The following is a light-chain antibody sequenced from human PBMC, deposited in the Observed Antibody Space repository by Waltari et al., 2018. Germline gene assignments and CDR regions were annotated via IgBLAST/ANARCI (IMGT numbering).Light chain of an antibody. J-gene: IGKJ4*01. CDR1: QSFNYF. Sequence: EIVLTQSPATLSLSPGDRATLSCRASQSFNYFLAWFQQKPGQAPRLLIYDASNRATGIPARFSGSGSGTDFTLTISSLEPEDFAVYYCQQRTNWPLTFGGGTKVEIK. V-gene: IGKV3-11*01. CDR3: QQRTNWPLT. CDR2: DAS.